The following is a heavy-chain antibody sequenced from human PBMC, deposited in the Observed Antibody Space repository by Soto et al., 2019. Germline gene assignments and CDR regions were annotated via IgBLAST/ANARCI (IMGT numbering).Heavy chain of an antibody. CDR1: GGCISGYH. V-gene: IGHV4-59*12. J-gene: IGHJ4*02. CDR3: ERGSTPSFDY. Sequence: WESLSLTCTVSGGCISGYHWSWILQPPGKGLEWIAYSHYTGSTNYNPSLKSRVTISVDTPNNQFSLRLSSVNAGDTALYYSERGSTPSFDYWGRGTLVTVSS. D-gene: IGHD6-6*01. CDR2: SHYTGST.